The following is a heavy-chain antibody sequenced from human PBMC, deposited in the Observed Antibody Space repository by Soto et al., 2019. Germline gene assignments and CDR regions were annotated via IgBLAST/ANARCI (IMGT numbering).Heavy chain of an antibody. CDR1: GFTCSSYA. D-gene: IGHD3-22*01. J-gene: IGHJ4*02. CDR2: ISGSGGST. Sequence: GGSLRLSCAASGFTCSSYAMSWVRQAPGKGLEWVSAISGSGGSTYYADSVKGRFTISRDNSKNTLYLQMNSLRAEDTAVYYCAKTYYYNSSRSYSSDYCGQATLVTLSS. CDR3: AKTYYYNSSRSYSSDY. V-gene: IGHV3-23*01.